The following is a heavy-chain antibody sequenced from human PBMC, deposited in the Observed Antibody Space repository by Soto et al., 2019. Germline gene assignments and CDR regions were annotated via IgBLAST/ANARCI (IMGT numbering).Heavy chain of an antibody. CDR1: GGSISSGGYY. D-gene: IGHD7-27*01. CDR3: ARERTGPIDY. CDR2: IYYSGST. Sequence: SETLSLTCTVSGGSISSGGYYWSWIRQHPGKGLEWIGYIYYSGSTYYNPSLKSRVTISVDTSKNLFSLKLGSVTAADTAVYYCARERTGPIDYWGQGTLVTVS. J-gene: IGHJ4*02. V-gene: IGHV4-31*03.